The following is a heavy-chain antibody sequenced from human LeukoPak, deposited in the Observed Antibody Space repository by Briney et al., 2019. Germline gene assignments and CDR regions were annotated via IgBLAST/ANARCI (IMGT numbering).Heavy chain of an antibody. J-gene: IGHJ4*02. CDR3: GRHQVLDKATDQ. CDR1: GGSIRSYY. CDR2: IYHNGGT. Sequence: SETLSLTCTVSGGSIRSYYWSWIRQPAGKGLEWIGRIYHNGGTNDNPSLKSRVTMSVDTSKNQFSLKLTSVTAADTAVYFCGRHQVLDKATDQWGQGILVTVSS. D-gene: IGHD5-24*01. V-gene: IGHV4-4*07.